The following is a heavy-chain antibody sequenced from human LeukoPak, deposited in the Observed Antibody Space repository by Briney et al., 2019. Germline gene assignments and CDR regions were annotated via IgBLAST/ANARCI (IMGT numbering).Heavy chain of an antibody. CDR2: IYTSGRA. CDR3: ARDRYGYSGYDSYNWFDP. V-gene: IGHV4-61*02. D-gene: IGHD5-12*01. CDR1: GGSHSSGSYY. J-gene: IGHJ5*02. Sequence: PSWTLSLTCTVSGGSHSSGSYYGRWTRQPAGEGLEWIARIYTSGRANYNLSVKKRVTISGDTSKNQFSLKLSSVTAADTAVYYCARDRYGYSGYDSYNWFDPWGQGTLVTVSS.